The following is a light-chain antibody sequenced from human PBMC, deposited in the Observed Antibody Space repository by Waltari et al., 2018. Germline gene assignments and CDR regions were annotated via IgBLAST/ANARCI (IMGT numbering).Light chain of an antibody. J-gene: IGKJ2*01. CDR2: TTT. CDR1: QGTSSS. Sequence: IQLTQSPSSLSASVGDRVIITCRASQGTSSSSAWYQQPPGKAPNILIHTTTTLQRGVPTRFSCSGTGTDCTLTINSLQPEDVASYFCQQHNSYPPTFGQGTKLEI. CDR3: QQHNSYPPT. V-gene: IGKV1-9*01.